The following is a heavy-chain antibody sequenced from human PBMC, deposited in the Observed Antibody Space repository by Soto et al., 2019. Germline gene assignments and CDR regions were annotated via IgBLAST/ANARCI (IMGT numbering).Heavy chain of an antibody. CDR1: GFTFNKYA. CDR2: ITDSGAAS. Sequence: GGPLRLSCTASGFTFNKYAMSWVRQAPGKGLEWVSAITDSGAASHYADSVKGRFTVSRDNSKNTLYLQMNNLRADDTAVYYCARDLSVVFDYWGQGTLVTVSS. CDR3: ARDLSVVFDY. D-gene: IGHD2-15*01. J-gene: IGHJ4*02. V-gene: IGHV3-23*01.